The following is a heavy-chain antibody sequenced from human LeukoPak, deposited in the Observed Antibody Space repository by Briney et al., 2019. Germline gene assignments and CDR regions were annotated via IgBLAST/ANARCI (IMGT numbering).Heavy chain of an antibody. V-gene: IGHV3-21*04. J-gene: IGHJ4*02. D-gene: IGHD5-18*01. CDR2: ISSSSSYI. CDR1: GFTFSSYS. Sequence: PGGSLRLSCAASGFTFSSYSMNWVRQAPGKGLEWVSSISSSSSYIYYADSVKGRFTIPRDNSKNTLYLQMNSLRAEDTAVYYCARGRASYGPTPFDYWGQGTLVTVSS. CDR3: ARGRASYGPTPFDY.